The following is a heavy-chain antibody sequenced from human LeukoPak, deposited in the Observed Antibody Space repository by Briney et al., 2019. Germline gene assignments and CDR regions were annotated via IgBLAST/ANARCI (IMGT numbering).Heavy chain of an antibody. CDR1: GYTFTICG. D-gene: IGHD6-19*01. Sequence: ASVNVSCKGSGYTFTICGINWVREAPAQGLEWVGWISAYNGNRNYAQKHHGRVTMTTDTSTSTAYMELRSLRSDDTAVYYCARDSPHLTYSSRWFQYYFDYWGQGTLVTVSS. CDR3: ARDSPHLTYSSRWFQYYFDY. CDR2: ISAYNGNR. V-gene: IGHV1-18*01. J-gene: IGHJ4*02.